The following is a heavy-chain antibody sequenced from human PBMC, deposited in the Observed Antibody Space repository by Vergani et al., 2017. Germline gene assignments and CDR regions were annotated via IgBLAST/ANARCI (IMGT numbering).Heavy chain of an antibody. CDR1: GFSFNTYG. J-gene: IGHJ4*02. V-gene: IGHV3-30*02. Sequence: QVQLVETGGGVVQPGGSLRLYCATSGFSFNTYGAHWVRQAPGKGLEWVAFIGYDGRIKYNVDSVKGRFTISRDTSKNTLYLQVRSLRLEYTGVYHCVRDRGLCAGGRCYTEAWDYWGQGTPVTVSS. CDR3: VRDRGLCAGGRCYTEAWDY. D-gene: IGHD2-2*02. CDR2: IGYDGRIK.